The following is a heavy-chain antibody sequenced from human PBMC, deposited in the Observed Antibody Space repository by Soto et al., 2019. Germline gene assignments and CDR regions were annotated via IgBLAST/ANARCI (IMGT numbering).Heavy chain of an antibody. V-gene: IGHV1-2*02. CDR2: INPNSGGT. CDR1: GYTFTGYY. Sequence: QVQLVQSGAEVKKPGASVKVSCKASGYTFTGYYMHWVRQAPGQGLEWMGWINPNSGGTNYAQKFQGRVTMTRDTSISTAYMELSRLGSDDTAVYYCARDGGLMVYAITGDGDFDYWGQGTLVTVSS. CDR3: ARDGGLMVYAITGDGDFDY. J-gene: IGHJ4*02. D-gene: IGHD2-8*01.